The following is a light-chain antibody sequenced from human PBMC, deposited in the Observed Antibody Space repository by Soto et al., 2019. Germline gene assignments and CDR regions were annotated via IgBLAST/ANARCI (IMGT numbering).Light chain of an antibody. J-gene: IGKJ4*01. V-gene: IGKV3-11*01. Sequence: EIVLTQSPATLSLSPGDRATLSCRASQSVSSYLAWYQQKPGQAPRLLIYDASNRATGIPVRFSGSGSGTDFTLTISSPEPGDFAVYYCQHRINWPLTFGGGTKVEIK. CDR3: QHRINWPLT. CDR1: QSVSSY. CDR2: DAS.